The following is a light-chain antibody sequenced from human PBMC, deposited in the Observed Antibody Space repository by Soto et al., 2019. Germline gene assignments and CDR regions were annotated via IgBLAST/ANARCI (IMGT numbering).Light chain of an antibody. V-gene: IGLV2-11*01. J-gene: IGLJ2*01. CDR2: DVN. CDR1: SSDVGGYNH. Sequence: HSALTQPASVSGSPGQSITISCTGTSSDVGGYNHVSWYQQHPGKAPKVMIYDVNKRSSTVPDRFSGSKSGNTASLTISGLQAEDEADYYCSSYAGTYSVVFGGGTKLTVL. CDR3: SSYAGTYSVV.